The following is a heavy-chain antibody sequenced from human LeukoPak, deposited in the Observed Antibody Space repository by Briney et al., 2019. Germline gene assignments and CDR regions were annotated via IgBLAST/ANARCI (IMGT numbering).Heavy chain of an antibody. CDR3: ARAAISKDSSGYFY. CDR2: VHSSGGA. V-gene: IGHV4-59*08. CDR1: GGSISSHY. J-gene: IGHJ4*02. Sequence: SETLSLTCTVSGGSISSHYWSWIRQPPGQGLEWIGYVHSSGGANYNPSLNSRVTMSVDTTKDRLSLRLSSVAAADTAVYYCARAAISKDSSGYFYWGQGTLVTVSS. D-gene: IGHD3-22*01.